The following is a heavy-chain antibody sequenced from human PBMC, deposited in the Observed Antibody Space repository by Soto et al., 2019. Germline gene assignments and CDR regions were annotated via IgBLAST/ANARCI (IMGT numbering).Heavy chain of an antibody. Sequence: EVQLLESGGGLVQPGGSLRLSCAASGFTFSSYAMSWVRQAPGKGLEWVSAISGSGGSTYYADSVKGRFTISRDNSKNTLYLQMNSLRAEDRAVYYCAKEEIITMVRDYGMDVWGQGTTVTVSS. CDR1: GFTFSSYA. V-gene: IGHV3-23*01. CDR3: AKEEIITMVRDYGMDV. D-gene: IGHD3-10*01. J-gene: IGHJ6*02. CDR2: ISGSGGST.